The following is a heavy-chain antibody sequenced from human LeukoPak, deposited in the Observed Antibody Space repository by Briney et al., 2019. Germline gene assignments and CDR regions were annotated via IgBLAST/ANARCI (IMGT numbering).Heavy chain of an antibody. CDR1: GFTFSNAW. D-gene: IGHD6-13*01. Sequence: GGSLRLSCAASGFTFSNAWMSWVRQAPGKGLEWVGRIKSKTDGGTTDYAAPVKGRFTISRDDSKNTLYLQMNSLKTEDTAVYYCTTDSWQQLANYYYYGMDVWGQGTTVTVSS. V-gene: IGHV3-15*01. CDR2: IKSKTDGGTT. CDR3: TTDSWQQLANYYYYGMDV. J-gene: IGHJ6*02.